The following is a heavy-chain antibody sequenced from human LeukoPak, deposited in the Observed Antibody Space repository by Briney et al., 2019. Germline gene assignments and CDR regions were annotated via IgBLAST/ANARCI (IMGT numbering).Heavy chain of an antibody. J-gene: IGHJ4*02. CDR2: ISGSADIT. Sequence: GGSLRLSCAASGFTFATYAMSWVRQPPGKGLEWVSSISGSADITYYADSVKGRFTISRDNSKNTLYLQMNSLRAEDTAVYYCARVGGHCTSTSCPPPDYWGQGTLVTVSS. CDR1: GFTFATYA. D-gene: IGHD2-2*01. CDR3: ARVGGHCTSTSCPPPDY. V-gene: IGHV3-23*01.